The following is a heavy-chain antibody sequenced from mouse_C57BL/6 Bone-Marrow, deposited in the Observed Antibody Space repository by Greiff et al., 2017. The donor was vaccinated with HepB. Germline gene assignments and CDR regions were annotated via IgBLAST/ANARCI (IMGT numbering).Heavy chain of an antibody. CDR1: GFTFTDYY. J-gene: IGHJ2*01. CDR2: IRNKANGYTT. V-gene: IGHV7-3*01. Sequence: EVKLMESGGGLVQPGGSLSLSCAASGFTFTDYYMSWFRQPPGKALEWLGFIRNKANGYTTEYSASVKGRFTISRDNSQSILYLQMNALRAEDSATYYCARYIAVAYFDYWGQGTTLTVSS. CDR3: ARYIAVAYFDY. D-gene: IGHD1-1*01.